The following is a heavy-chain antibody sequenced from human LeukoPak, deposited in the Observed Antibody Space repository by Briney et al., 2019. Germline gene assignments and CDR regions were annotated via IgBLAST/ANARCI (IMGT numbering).Heavy chain of an antibody. CDR3: ARAGGLPPADFDY. D-gene: IGHD2-15*01. Sequence: PGGSLRLSCAASGFTFSSYWMSWVRQAPGKGLEWVANIKQGGSEKYYVDSVKGRFTISRDNAKNSLYLQMNSLRAEDTAVYYCARAGGLPPADFDYWGQGTLVTVSS. CDR1: GFTFSSYW. V-gene: IGHV3-7*01. CDR2: IKQGGSEK. J-gene: IGHJ4*02.